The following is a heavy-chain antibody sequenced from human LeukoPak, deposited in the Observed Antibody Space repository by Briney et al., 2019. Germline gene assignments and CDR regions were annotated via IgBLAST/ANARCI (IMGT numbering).Heavy chain of an antibody. Sequence: SETLSLTCAVYGGSFSGYYWSWIRQPPGKGLEWIGEINHSGSTNYNPSLKSRVTISVDTAKNQFSLKLSSVTAADTAVYYCARGQPGRYYYDSSGYYYLDYWGQGTMVTVSS. CDR3: ARGQPGRYYYDSSGYYYLDY. V-gene: IGHV4-34*01. D-gene: IGHD3-22*01. CDR1: GGSFSGYY. CDR2: INHSGST. J-gene: IGHJ4*02.